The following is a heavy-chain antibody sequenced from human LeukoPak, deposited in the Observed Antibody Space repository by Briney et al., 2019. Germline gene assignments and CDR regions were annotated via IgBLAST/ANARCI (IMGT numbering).Heavy chain of an antibody. J-gene: IGHJ6*04. CDR2: ISYDGSNK. V-gene: IGHV3-30*03. CDR1: GFTFSSYG. Sequence: GGSLRLSCAASGFTFSSYGMHWVRQAPGKGLEWVAVISYDGSNKYYADSVKGRFTISRDNSKNTLYLQMNSLRAEDTAVYYCVAATTRYYYYYGMNAWGKGTTVTVSS. D-gene: IGHD2-15*01. CDR3: VAATTRYYYYYGMNA.